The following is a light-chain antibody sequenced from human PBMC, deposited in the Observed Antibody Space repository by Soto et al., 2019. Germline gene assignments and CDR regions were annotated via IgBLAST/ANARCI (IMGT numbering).Light chain of an antibody. V-gene: IGLV2-14*01. Sequence: QSVLTQPASVSGSPGQSITISCTGTSSDVGGYNYVSWYQQHPGKAPKLMIYDVSNRPSGVSNRFSGSKSGNTASLTISGLQAEDEADNYCSSNTSSSTYDFRTGTKVPVL. CDR2: DVS. J-gene: IGLJ1*01. CDR1: SSDVGGYNY. CDR3: SSNTSSSTYD.